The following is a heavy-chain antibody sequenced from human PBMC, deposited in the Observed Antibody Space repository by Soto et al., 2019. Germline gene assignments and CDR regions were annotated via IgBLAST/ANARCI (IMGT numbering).Heavy chain of an antibody. D-gene: IGHD6-19*01. CDR3: ARSVAGHFDY. Sequence: EVQLVESGGGLVQPGGSLRLSCAASGFTFNIYSMNWVRQAPGKGLEWVSYITSDTTTIHYADSVRGRFTISRDNAENSLFLQMTSLRDEDTAAYYCARSVAGHFDYWGQGALVTVSS. J-gene: IGHJ4*02. CDR2: ITSDTTTI. V-gene: IGHV3-48*02. CDR1: GFTFNIYS.